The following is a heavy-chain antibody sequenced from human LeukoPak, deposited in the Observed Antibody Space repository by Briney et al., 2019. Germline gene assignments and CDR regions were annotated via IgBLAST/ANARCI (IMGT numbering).Heavy chain of an antibody. CDR3: ARHGLYDSSDYWTFQH. J-gene: IGHJ1*01. CDR1: GFTFSSYT. Sequence: GGSLRLSCAASGFTFSSYTIHWVRQAPGKGLERVAVISFDGSNKYYADSVKGRFTISRDNAKNSLYLQMNSLRAEDTAVYYCARHGLYDSSDYWTFQHWGQGTLVTVSS. D-gene: IGHD3-22*01. CDR2: ISFDGSNK. V-gene: IGHV3-30-3*01.